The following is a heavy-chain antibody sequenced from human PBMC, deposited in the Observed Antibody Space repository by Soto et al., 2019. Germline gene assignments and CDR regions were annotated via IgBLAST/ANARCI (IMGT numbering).Heavy chain of an antibody. CDR2: IYSSGSA. D-gene: IGHD4-17*01. CDR1: DGSCDDYY. J-gene: IGHJ5*02. CDR3: ARETYGDYVGYFDP. V-gene: IGHV4-4*08. Sequence: ASETLSVSCTVADGSCDDYYWTWIRQPPGKGLEWIGYIYSSGSAGYNPSLKSRVTMLVDTSKNQFSLKLSSVTAADTAVYYCARETYGDYVGYFDPWGQGIQVTVS.